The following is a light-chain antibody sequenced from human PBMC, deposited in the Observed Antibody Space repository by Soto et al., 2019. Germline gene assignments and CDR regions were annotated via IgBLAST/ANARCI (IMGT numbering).Light chain of an antibody. Sequence: DIQMTQFPSSLSASVGDRVTITCRASQGVTYHLNWYQHKPGKAPKVLIYGASSPESGVPSRFSASGSGTEFTLTITDLHPDDFATYYCQQSYSPPWYTFGQGTKLDIK. CDR1: QGVTYH. J-gene: IGKJ2*01. V-gene: IGKV1-39*01. CDR3: QQSYSPPWYT. CDR2: GAS.